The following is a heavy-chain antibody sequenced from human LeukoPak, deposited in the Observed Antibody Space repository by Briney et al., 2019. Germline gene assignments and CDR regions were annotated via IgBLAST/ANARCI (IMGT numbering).Heavy chain of an antibody. CDR3: ARLSSGWYGDFDY. J-gene: IGHJ4*02. Sequence: GGSLRLSCAASGFTFSTYWMSWVRLAPGKGLEWVANIKQGGSEKYYVDSVKGRFTISRDNARNSLYLQMNSLRGEDTAVYYCARLSSGWYGDFDYWGQGTLVTVSS. V-gene: IGHV3-7*03. D-gene: IGHD6-19*01. CDR1: GFTFSTYW. CDR2: IKQGGSEK.